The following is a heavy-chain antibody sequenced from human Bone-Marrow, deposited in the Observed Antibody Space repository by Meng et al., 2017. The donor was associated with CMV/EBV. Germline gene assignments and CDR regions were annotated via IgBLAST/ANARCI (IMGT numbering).Heavy chain of an antibody. D-gene: IGHD3-3*01. CDR3: SHTTIFGVVIDY. Sequence: TVKESGPTLVKPTPTLTLTCSFSGVPLSTRGVGVGWIRQPPGKALEWLSIIYLDDDKRYSPSLKSRLTITKEPSKNQMVLTMTNMDPVDTATYFCSHTTIFGVVIDYWGQGTLVTVSS. CDR1: GVPLSTRGVG. V-gene: IGHV2-5*02. J-gene: IGHJ4*02. CDR2: IYLDDDK.